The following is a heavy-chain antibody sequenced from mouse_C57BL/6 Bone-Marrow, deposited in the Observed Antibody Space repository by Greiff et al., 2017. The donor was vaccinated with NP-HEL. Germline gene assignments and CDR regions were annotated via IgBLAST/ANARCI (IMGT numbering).Heavy chain of an antibody. CDR1: GFSLTSYG. Sequence: VQVVESGPGLVQPSQSLSITCTVSGFSLTSYGVHWVRQSPGKGLEWLGVIWRGGSTDYNAAFMSRLSITKDNSKSQVFFKMNSLQADDTAIYYCAKNEGSYYYGSSYGAWFAYWGQGTLVTVSA. CDR2: IWRGGST. V-gene: IGHV2-5*01. J-gene: IGHJ3*01. D-gene: IGHD1-1*01. CDR3: AKNEGSYYYGSSYGAWFAY.